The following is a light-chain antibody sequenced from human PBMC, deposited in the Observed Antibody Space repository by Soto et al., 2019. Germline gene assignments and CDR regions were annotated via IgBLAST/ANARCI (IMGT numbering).Light chain of an antibody. Sequence: QSVLTQPPSASGSPGQSVTISCTGTSSDVGEFNYVSWYQQRPGKVPKLMIYEVTKRPSGVPDRFSGSKSGNTASLTVSGLQAEDEADYFCGSYAGRSTFVFGTGTKLTVL. CDR1: SSDVGEFNY. V-gene: IGLV2-8*01. CDR3: GSYAGRSTFV. CDR2: EVT. J-gene: IGLJ1*01.